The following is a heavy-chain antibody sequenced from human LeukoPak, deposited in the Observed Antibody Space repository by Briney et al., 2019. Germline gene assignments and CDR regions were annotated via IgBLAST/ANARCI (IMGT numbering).Heavy chain of an antibody. D-gene: IGHD6-25*01. CDR1: GFTFDDYA. J-gene: IGHJ4*02. CDR3: GRDLIGTAASWDS. V-gene: IGHV3-53*01. CDR2: ISSGDST. Sequence: GGSLRLSCAASGFTFDDYAMHWVRQAPGKGLEWVSVISSGDSTYYADSVKGRFTISRDNSKNTLYLQMNSLRVEDTAVYYCGRDLIGTAASWDSWGQGTLVTVSS.